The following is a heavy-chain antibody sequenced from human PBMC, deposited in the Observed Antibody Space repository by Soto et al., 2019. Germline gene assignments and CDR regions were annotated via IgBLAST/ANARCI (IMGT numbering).Heavy chain of an antibody. J-gene: IGHJ5*02. CDR3: ARTQKSNWFDP. CDR2: INHSGST. Sequence: SETLSLTCVVYGGSFSGYYWSWIRQPPGKGLEWIGEINHSGSTNYNPSLKSRVTISVDTSKNQFSLKLSSVTAADTAVYYCARTQKSNWFDPWGQGNLVTVSS. V-gene: IGHV4-34*01. CDR1: GGSFSGYY.